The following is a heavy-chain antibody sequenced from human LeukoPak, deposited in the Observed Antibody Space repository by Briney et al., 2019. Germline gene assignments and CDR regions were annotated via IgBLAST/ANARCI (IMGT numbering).Heavy chain of an antibody. V-gene: IGHV3-30-3*01. Sequence: GKSLRISCAASGFIFSNYAMHWVRQAPGKGLEWVAVVSYDGSAKLYADSVKGRFTISRDNSRNTLSLQMSSLRDEDTAIYYCAKISAVAASPGAFDIWGQGTMVTVS. CDR1: GFIFSNYA. D-gene: IGHD6-19*01. CDR2: VSYDGSAK. CDR3: AKISAVAASPGAFDI. J-gene: IGHJ3*02.